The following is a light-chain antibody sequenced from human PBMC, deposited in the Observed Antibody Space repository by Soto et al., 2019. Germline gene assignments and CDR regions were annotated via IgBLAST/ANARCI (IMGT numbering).Light chain of an antibody. Sequence: QSVLTQPASVSGSPVQSISISCTGTSSYVGGYNYVSWYQQHQGKAPKLMIYDVSNRPSGVSNRFSGSKSGNTASLTISGLQAEDEADYYCSSYTSSSTLFYVFGTGTKVTVL. CDR1: SSYVGGYNY. CDR3: SSYTSSSTLFYV. V-gene: IGLV2-14*01. CDR2: DVS. J-gene: IGLJ1*01.